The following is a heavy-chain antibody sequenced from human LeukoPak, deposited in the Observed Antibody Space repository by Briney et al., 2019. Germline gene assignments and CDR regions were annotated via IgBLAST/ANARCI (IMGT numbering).Heavy chain of an antibody. CDR2: INPNSGGT. Sequence: SVKVSCKASGYTFTGYYMHWVRQAPGQGLEWMGWINPNSGGTNYAQKFQGRVTMTRDTSISTAYMELSRLRSDDTAVYYCARGSRPGIAAAGTVDPWGQGTLVTVSS. CDR3: ARGSRPGIAAAGTVDP. V-gene: IGHV1-2*02. D-gene: IGHD6-13*01. CDR1: GYTFTGYY. J-gene: IGHJ5*02.